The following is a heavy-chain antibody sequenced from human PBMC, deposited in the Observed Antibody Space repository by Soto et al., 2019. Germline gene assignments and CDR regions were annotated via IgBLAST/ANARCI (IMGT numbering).Heavy chain of an antibody. CDR2: ISSSSSYT. V-gene: IGHV3-11*06. Sequence: GGSLRLSCAASGFTFSDYYMSWIRQAPGKGLEWVSYISSSSSYTNYADSVKGRFIISRDNAKNSLYLQMNGLRAEDTAVYHCVSSEFGPIRGVYAFDIWGQGTMVTVSS. CDR1: GFTFSDYY. D-gene: IGHD3-10*01. J-gene: IGHJ3*02. CDR3: VSSEFGPIRGVYAFDI.